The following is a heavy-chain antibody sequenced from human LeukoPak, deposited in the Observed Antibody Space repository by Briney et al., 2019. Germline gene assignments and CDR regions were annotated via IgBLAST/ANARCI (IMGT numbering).Heavy chain of an antibody. J-gene: IGHJ4*02. Sequence: GRSLRLSCAASGFTFSSYAMHWVRQAPGKGLEWVAVISYDGSNKYYADSVKGRFTISRDNSKNTLYLQMNSLRAEDTAVYYCATQRDGYNAPFDYWGQGTLVTVSS. CDR1: GFTFSSYA. CDR2: ISYDGSNK. CDR3: ATQRDGYNAPFDY. V-gene: IGHV3-30*04. D-gene: IGHD5-24*01.